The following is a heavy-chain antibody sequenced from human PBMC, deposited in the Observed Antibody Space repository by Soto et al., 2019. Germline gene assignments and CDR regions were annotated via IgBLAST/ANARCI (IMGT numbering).Heavy chain of an antibody. CDR1: GGSFSGYY. J-gene: IGHJ6*03. D-gene: IGHD3-10*01. Sequence: QVQLQQWGAGLLKPSETLSLTCAVYGGSFSGYYWSWIRQPPGKGLEWIGEINHSGSTNYNPSLKSRVTISVDTSKNQFSLKLSSVTAADTAVYYCARGTPPRWFGEFFSKWYYMDVWGKGTTVTVSS. CDR3: ARGTPPRWFGEFFSKWYYMDV. V-gene: IGHV4-34*01. CDR2: INHSGST.